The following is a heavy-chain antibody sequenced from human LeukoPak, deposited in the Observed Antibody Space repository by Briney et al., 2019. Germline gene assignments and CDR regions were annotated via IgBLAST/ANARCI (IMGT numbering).Heavy chain of an antibody. D-gene: IGHD3-22*01. Sequence: GGSLRLSCAASGFTFSSSAMSWVRQAPGKGLEWVSNISGSGSGGSTYYADSVKGRFTISRDNSKNTLYLQMNSLRAEDTAVYYCAKDNSSGYYDYWGQGTLVTVSS. CDR2: ISGSGSGGST. J-gene: IGHJ4*02. CDR1: GFTFSSSA. V-gene: IGHV3-23*01. CDR3: AKDNSSGYYDY.